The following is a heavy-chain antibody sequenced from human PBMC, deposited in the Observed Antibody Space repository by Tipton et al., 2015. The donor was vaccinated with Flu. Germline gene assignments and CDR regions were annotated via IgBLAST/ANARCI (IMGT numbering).Heavy chain of an antibody. J-gene: IGHJ4*02. D-gene: IGHD3-10*01. Sequence: TLSLTCTVSGGSISSYYWSWIRQPPGKGLEWIGYIYYSGSTNYNPSLKSRVTISVDTSKNQFSLKLSSVTAADTAVYYCATTGXXXSGSYGRFDYWGQGTLVTVSS. CDR1: GGSISSYY. CDR2: IYYSGST. V-gene: IGHV4-59*08. CDR3: ATTGXXXSGSYGRFDY.